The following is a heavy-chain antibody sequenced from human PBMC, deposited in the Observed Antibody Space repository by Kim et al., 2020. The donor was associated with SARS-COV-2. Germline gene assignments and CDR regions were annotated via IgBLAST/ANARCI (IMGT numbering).Heavy chain of an antibody. CDR1: GFTFSSYA. CDR3: AKDIVVVPAAGDDYYYYYGMDV. V-gene: IGHV3-23*01. D-gene: IGHD2-2*01. Sequence: GGSLRLSCAASGFTFSSYAMSWVSQAPGKGLEWVSAISGSGGSTYYADSVKGRFTISRDNSKNTLYLQMNSLRAEDTAVYYCAKDIVVVPAAGDDYYYYYGMDVWGQGTTVTVS. J-gene: IGHJ6*02. CDR2: ISGSGGST.